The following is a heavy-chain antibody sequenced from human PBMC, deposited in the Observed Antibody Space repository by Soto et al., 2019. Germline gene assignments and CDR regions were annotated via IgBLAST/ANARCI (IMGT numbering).Heavy chain of an antibody. CDR2: IYYSGST. CDR3: ARILRSGNSGFAFDI. V-gene: IGHV4-31*03. CDR1: GGSISSGGYY. J-gene: IGHJ3*02. D-gene: IGHD2-21*02. Sequence: SETLSLTCTVSGGSISSGGYYWNWIRQHPGKGLEWIGYIYYSGSTYYNPSLKSRVTISVDTSKNQFSLNLRSVTAADTAVYYCARILRSGNSGFAFDIWGQGTMVTVSS.